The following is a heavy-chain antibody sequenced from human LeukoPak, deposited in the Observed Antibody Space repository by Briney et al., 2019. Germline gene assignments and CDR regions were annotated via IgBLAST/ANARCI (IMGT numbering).Heavy chain of an antibody. CDR1: GFNFSAFS. Sequence: PGGSLRLSCGASGFNFSAFSMSWVRQAPGKGLEWVASISLSGRFIYYADSLKGQFTISRDNAKNSVHLQVNSLRAEDTAVYYCAREMLVIPAAVDYWGQGTLVTVSS. J-gene: IGHJ4*02. V-gene: IGHV3-21*01. D-gene: IGHD2-2*01. CDR2: ISLSGRFI. CDR3: AREMLVIPAAVDY.